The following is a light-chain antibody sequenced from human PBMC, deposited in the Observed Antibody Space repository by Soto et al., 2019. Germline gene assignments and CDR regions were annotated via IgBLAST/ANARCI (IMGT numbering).Light chain of an antibody. V-gene: IGLV2-14*03. J-gene: IGLJ1*01. CDR3: CSYTSSSTPWV. CDR2: DVS. Sequence: QSVLTRPASVSGAPGQSITISCTGTSSDVGGYNYVSWYQQHPGKAPELMIYDVSDRPSGVSNRFSASKSGNTASLTISGLQAEDEADYYCCSYTSSSTPWVFGTGTKVTVL. CDR1: SSDVGGYNY.